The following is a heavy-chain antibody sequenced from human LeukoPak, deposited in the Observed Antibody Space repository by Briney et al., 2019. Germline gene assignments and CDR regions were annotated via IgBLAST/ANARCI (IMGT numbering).Heavy chain of an antibody. CDR3: AKRGKYGDYALTLDY. CDR1: GFTFSSYA. D-gene: IGHD4-17*01. V-gene: IGHV3-23*01. J-gene: IGHJ4*02. Sequence: PGGSLRLSCAASGFTFSSYAMSWVRQAPGKGLEWVSAISGSGGSTYYADSVKGRFTISRDNSKNTLYLQMNSLRAEDTAVYYCAKRGKYGDYALTLDYWGQGTLVTVSS. CDR2: ISGSGGST.